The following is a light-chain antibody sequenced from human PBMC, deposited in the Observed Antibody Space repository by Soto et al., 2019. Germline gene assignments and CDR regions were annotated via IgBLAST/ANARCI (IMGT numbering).Light chain of an antibody. Sequence: EIVMTQSPATLSVSPGERATLSCRASPSVSSNLAWYQQKPGQAPRLLISGASTRATGIPARFSGSGSGTEFTLTISSLQSEDFAVYYCQQYNNWPPYTFGQGNKLEIK. CDR3: QQYNNWPPYT. V-gene: IGKV3-15*01. J-gene: IGKJ2*01. CDR2: GAS. CDR1: PSVSSN.